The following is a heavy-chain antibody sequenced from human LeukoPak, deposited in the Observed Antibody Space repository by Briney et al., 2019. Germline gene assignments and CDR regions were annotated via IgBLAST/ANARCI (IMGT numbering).Heavy chain of an antibody. CDR3: ARDRAVAGLVPWFDP. J-gene: IGHJ5*02. D-gene: IGHD6-19*01. CDR1: GSTFSSYA. Sequence: GGSLRLSCAASGSTFSSYAMSWVRQAPGKGLEWVSAISGSGGNTYYADSVKGRFTISRDNAKNSLYLQMNSLRAEDTAVYYCARDRAVAGLVPWFDPWGQGTLVTVSS. CDR2: ISGSGGNT. V-gene: IGHV3-23*01.